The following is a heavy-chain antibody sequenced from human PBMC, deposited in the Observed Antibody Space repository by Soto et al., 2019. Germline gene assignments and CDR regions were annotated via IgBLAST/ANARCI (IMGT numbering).Heavy chain of an antibody. D-gene: IGHD4-17*01. V-gene: IGHV1-69*06. CDR1: GCTFSSYA. CDR2: IIPIFGTA. CDR3: ARERPPYGDPSSAYGTDV. Sequence: SVKVSCKASGCTFSSYAISWVRQAPGQGLEWMGGIIPIFGTANYAQKFQGRVTITADKSTSTAYMELSSLRSEDTAVYYCARERPPYGDPSSAYGTDVWVHGTTVTLSS. J-gene: IGHJ6*02.